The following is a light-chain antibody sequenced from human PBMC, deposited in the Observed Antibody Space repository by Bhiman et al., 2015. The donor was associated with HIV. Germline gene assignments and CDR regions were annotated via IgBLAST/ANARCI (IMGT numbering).Light chain of an antibody. Sequence: QSALSQPASVSGSPGQSITMSCTGTSSDIGGYNFVAWYQHHPGKAPKILIYDVSKRPSGVSNRFSGSKSGNTASLTISGLQAEDEADYYCCSYAGSSTVVFGGGTKLSVL. CDR1: SSDIGGYNF. V-gene: IGLV2-23*02. CDR2: DVS. CDR3: CSYAGSSTVV. J-gene: IGLJ2*01.